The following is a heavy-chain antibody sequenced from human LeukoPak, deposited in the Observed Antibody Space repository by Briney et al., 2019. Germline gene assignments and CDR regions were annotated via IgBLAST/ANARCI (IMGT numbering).Heavy chain of an antibody. J-gene: IGHJ2*01. CDR3: ARHPSPRITAVRIWYFGL. V-gene: IGHV4-39*01. D-gene: IGHD6-13*01. Sequence: SETLSLTCSVSGGSISSNSYYWVWIRQPPGKGLEWIGTISYSGSTYYNPSLKSRVTMSLDTSENQFSLKLSSVTAADTAVYYCARHPSPRITAVRIWYFGLWGRGTLVTVSS. CDR1: GGSISSNSYY. CDR2: ISYSGST.